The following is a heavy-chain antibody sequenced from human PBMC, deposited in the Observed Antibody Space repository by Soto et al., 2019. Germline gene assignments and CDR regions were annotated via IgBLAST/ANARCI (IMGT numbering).Heavy chain of an antibody. CDR3: IRPAPPGYSDC. CDR2: IRHKPRSYTT. Sequence: GGSLRLSCAASGFSLSDHYMDWVRQAPGKGLEWVGRIRHKPRSYTTEYAASVKGRFTISRDDSQNLLYLQMSSLNTEDTAVFYCIRPAPPGYSDCWGPGTLVTVSS. V-gene: IGHV3-72*01. CDR1: GFSLSDHY. D-gene: IGHD2-2*01. J-gene: IGHJ4*03.